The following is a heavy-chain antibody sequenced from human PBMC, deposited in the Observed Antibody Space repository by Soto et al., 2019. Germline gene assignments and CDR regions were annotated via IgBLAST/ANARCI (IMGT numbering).Heavy chain of an antibody. Sequence: GGSLRLSCAASGFTFSSYGMHWVRQAPGKGLEWVAVISYDGSNKYYADSVKGRFTISRDNSKNTLYLQMNSLRAEDTAVYYCAKDFGLLAVAGTGDLIDYWGQGTLVTVSS. V-gene: IGHV3-30*18. J-gene: IGHJ4*02. CDR3: AKDFGLLAVAGTGDLIDY. CDR2: ISYDGSNK. D-gene: IGHD6-19*01. CDR1: GFTFSSYG.